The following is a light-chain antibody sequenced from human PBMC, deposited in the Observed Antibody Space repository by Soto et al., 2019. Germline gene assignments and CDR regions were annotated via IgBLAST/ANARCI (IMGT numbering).Light chain of an antibody. CDR1: QRVTSSS. CDR3: QPYTSSALFI. V-gene: IGKV3-20*01. CDR2: STS. Sequence: EVVLTQSPGTLSLSPGETATLSCRASQRVTSSSLAWYQQKPGQAPRLLIYSTSSRATGIPDRFSGSGSETDFTLAISRLEPEDFAVYYCQPYTSSALFICGPGTKVEMK. J-gene: IGKJ3*01.